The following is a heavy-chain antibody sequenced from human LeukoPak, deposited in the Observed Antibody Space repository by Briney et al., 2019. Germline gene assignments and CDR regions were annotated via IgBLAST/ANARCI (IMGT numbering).Heavy chain of an antibody. Sequence: PGRSLRLSCAASGFTFDDYAMHWVRQAPGKGLEWVSGISWNSGSIGYADSVKGRFTISRDNAKNSLYLQMNSLRAEDTALYYCAKLSSGWYYFDYWGQGTLVTVS. D-gene: IGHD6-19*01. CDR1: GFTFDDYA. J-gene: IGHJ4*02. V-gene: IGHV3-9*01. CDR2: ISWNSGSI. CDR3: AKLSSGWYYFDY.